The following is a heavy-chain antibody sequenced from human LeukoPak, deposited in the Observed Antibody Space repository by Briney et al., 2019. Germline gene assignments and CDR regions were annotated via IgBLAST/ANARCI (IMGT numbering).Heavy chain of an antibody. J-gene: IGHJ4*02. CDR2: ISYDGSNK. V-gene: IGHV3-30-3*01. Sequence: PGGSLRLSCAASGFTFSSYAMLWVRQAPGKGLEWVAVISYDGSNKYYVDSVKGRFTISRDNSKNTLYLQMNSLRAEDTAVYYCARGGIAVAGTRKIFDYWGQGTLVTVSS. CDR3: ARGGIAVAGTRKIFDY. D-gene: IGHD6-19*01. CDR1: GFTFSSYA.